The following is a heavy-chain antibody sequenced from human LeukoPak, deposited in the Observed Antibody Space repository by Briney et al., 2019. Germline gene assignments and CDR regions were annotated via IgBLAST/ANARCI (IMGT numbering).Heavy chain of an antibody. CDR1: GGTFSSYA. J-gene: IGHJ4*02. V-gene: IGHV1-69*13. CDR3: ARARPVLLWFDY. D-gene: IGHD3-10*01. Sequence: SVKVSRKASGGTFSSYAISWVRQAPGQGLEWMGGIFPIFGTANYAQKFQGRVTITADESTGTAYMELSSLRSEDTAVYYCARARPVLLWFDYWGQGTLVTVSS. CDR2: IFPIFGTA.